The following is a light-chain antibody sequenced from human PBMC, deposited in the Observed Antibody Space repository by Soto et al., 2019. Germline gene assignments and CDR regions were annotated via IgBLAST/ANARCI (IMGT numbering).Light chain of an antibody. V-gene: IGLV2-14*03. J-gene: IGLJ2*01. CDR1: TSDVGGYNF. CDR3: SSYTRGRVV. CDR2: NAF. Sequence: QSVLTQPASVSGSPGQSITISCTGTTSDVGGYNFVSWYQHHPGKAPKLMIYNAFDRPSGVSNRFSGSKSGNTASLTISGLQAEDAAHYYCSSYTRGRVVFGGGTKLTVL.